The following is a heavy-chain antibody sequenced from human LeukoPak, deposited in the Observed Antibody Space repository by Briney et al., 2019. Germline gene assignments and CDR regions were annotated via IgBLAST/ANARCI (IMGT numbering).Heavy chain of an antibody. Sequence: ASVKVSCKASGYTFTGYYMHWVRQATGQRLEWMGRINPNSVVTNYAQKFQGRVTMTREPSISTAYMELSRLRSDDTAVYYCARGDSSGYYPFDYWGQGTLVTVSS. V-gene: IGHV1-2*06. J-gene: IGHJ4*02. CDR1: GYTFTGYY. CDR2: INPNSVVT. D-gene: IGHD3-22*01. CDR3: ARGDSSGYYPFDY.